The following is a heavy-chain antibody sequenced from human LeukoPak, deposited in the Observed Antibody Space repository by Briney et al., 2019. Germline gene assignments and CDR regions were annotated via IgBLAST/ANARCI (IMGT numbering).Heavy chain of an antibody. CDR2: INPNSGGT. Sequence: ASVKVSCKASGYTFTGYYMHWVRQAPGQGLEWMGWINPNSGGTNYAQKFQGRVTMTRDTSISTAYMKLSRLRSDDTAVYYCARDLRFVVVVAATSAFDIWGQGTMVTVSS. J-gene: IGHJ3*02. CDR3: ARDLRFVVVVAATSAFDI. CDR1: GYTFTGYY. V-gene: IGHV1-2*02. D-gene: IGHD2-15*01.